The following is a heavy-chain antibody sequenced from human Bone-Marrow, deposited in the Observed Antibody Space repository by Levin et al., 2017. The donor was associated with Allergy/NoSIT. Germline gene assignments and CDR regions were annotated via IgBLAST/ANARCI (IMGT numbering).Heavy chain of an antibody. CDR2: IIPIFGTA. CDR1: GGTFSSYA. Sequence: GASVKVSCKASGGTFSSYAISWVRQAPGQGLEWMGGIIPIFGTANYAQKFQGRVTITADESTSTAYMELSSLRSEDTAVYYCARNRITMVRGVIGRFDPWGQGTLVTVSS. V-gene: IGHV1-69*13. D-gene: IGHD3-10*01. J-gene: IGHJ5*02. CDR3: ARNRITMVRGVIGRFDP.